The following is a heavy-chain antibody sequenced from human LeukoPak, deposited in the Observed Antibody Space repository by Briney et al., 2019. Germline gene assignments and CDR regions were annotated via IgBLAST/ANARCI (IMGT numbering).Heavy chain of an antibody. CDR2: IDSDGSSP. D-gene: IGHD3-10*01. V-gene: IGHV3-74*01. Sequence: GGSLRLSCAASGFSFSSNRMHWVRQAPGKGLVWVSRIDSDGSSPTYADSVKGRFTISRDNAKNSLYLQMNSLRAEDTAVYYCARDSATMVRGVHDYWGQGTLVTVSS. J-gene: IGHJ4*02. CDR1: GFSFSSNR. CDR3: ARDSATMVRGVHDY.